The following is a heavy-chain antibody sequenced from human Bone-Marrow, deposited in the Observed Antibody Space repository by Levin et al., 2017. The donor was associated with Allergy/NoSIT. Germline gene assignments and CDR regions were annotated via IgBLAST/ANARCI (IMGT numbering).Heavy chain of an antibody. CDR1: GYAFSGYF. V-gene: IGHV1-2*02. CDR2: VNPNGGT. J-gene: IGHJ4*02. Sequence: PGESLKISCKGSGYAFSGYFIQWVRQAPGQGLEWMGWVNPNGGTNFAQKLHGRVAMTTDTSGTTAYLELTSLRSDDTAVYYCATLPNGVWLQSNNYLDYWGQGTLVTVSS. D-gene: IGHD6-19*01. CDR3: ATLPNGVWLQSNNYLDY.